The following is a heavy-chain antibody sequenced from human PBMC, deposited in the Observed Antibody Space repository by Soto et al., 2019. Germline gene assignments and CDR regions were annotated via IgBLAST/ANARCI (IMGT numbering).Heavy chain of an antibody. CDR2: INHSGST. V-gene: IGHV4-34*01. D-gene: IGHD6-19*01. Sequence: SETLSLTCAVYGGSFSGYYWSWIRQPPGKGLEWIGEINHSGSTNYNPSLKSRVTISVDTSKNQFSLKLSSVTAADTAVYYCARGRSSGYWYFDLWGRGTLVTVSS. J-gene: IGHJ2*01. CDR3: ARGRSSGYWYFDL. CDR1: GGSFSGYY.